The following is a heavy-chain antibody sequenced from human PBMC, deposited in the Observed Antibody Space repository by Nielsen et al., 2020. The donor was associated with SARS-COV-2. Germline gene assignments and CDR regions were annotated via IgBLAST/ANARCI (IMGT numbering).Heavy chain of an antibody. D-gene: IGHD3-10*01. Sequence: ASVKVSCKVSGYTLTELSMHWVRQAPGKGLEWMGGFDPEDGETIYAQKFQGRVTMTEDTSTDTAYTELSSLRSEDTAVYYCATGEGFGVSIRHNWFDPWGQGTLVTVSS. CDR2: FDPEDGET. J-gene: IGHJ5*02. CDR1: GYTLTELS. CDR3: ATGEGFGVSIRHNWFDP. V-gene: IGHV1-24*01.